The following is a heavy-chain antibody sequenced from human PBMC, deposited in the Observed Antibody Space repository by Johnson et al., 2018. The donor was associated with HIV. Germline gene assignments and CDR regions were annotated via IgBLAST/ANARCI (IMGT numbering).Heavy chain of an antibody. Sequence: VQLVESGGGLIQPGGSLRLSCAASGFTVSSNYMNWVRQPPGKGLEWVSVVSSAGHTYYADSVKGRFTISRDNAKNSRYLQMNSLRAEDTALYYCARALGTAVGAFDIWGQGTMVTVSS. D-gene: IGHD4-23*01. CDR2: VSSAGHT. J-gene: IGHJ3*02. CDR1: GFTVSSNY. V-gene: IGHV3-53*01. CDR3: ARALGTAVGAFDI.